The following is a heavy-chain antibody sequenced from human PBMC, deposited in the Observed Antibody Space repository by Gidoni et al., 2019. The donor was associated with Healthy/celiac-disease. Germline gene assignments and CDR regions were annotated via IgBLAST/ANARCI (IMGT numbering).Heavy chain of an antibody. D-gene: IGHD5-18*01. V-gene: IGHV3-30-3*01. CDR3: ARGFGYSYLIDNWFDP. J-gene: IGHJ5*02. CDR1: GFHFRSYA. CDR2: IAYDGSNK. Sequence: QVQLVESGGGVVPTGRSLRLSCAAPGFHFRSYAVHWVRQAPGKGLEWVAVIAYDGSNKYYADSVKGRFTISRDNSKNTLYRQMNSLRAEDTAVYYCARGFGYSYLIDNWFDPWGQGTLVTVSS.